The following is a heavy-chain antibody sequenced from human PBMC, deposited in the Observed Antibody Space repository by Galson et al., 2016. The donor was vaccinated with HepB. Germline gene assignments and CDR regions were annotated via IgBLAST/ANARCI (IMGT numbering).Heavy chain of an antibody. CDR2: ISPDGSNK. Sequence: SLRLSCAISGFTFSYYSMHWVRQAPGQGLEWVAFISPDGSNKYYADSVKGRFTISRDNSKNTPYVQLNSLRVEDTAVYYCARDVLRYFDWLLSYGMDVWGQGTTVTVSS. D-gene: IGHD3-9*01. CDR3: ARDVLRYFDWLLSYGMDV. J-gene: IGHJ6*02. CDR1: GFTFSYYS. V-gene: IGHV3-30*04.